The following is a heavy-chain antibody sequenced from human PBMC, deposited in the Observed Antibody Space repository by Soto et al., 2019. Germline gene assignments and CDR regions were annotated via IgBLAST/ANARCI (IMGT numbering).Heavy chain of an antibody. CDR2: INHRGST. J-gene: IGHJ4*02. V-gene: IGHV4-34*01. CDR3: ARGADFWSGYPFDY. D-gene: IGHD3-3*01. Sequence: ASETLSLTCAVYDGSFSGYYWTWIRQPPGKGLEWIGEINHRGSTKYNPSLKSRVTISVDTSKNQFSLELRSGTAADTVVYYCARGADFWSGYPFDYWGRGTLVTVSS. CDR1: DGSFSGYY.